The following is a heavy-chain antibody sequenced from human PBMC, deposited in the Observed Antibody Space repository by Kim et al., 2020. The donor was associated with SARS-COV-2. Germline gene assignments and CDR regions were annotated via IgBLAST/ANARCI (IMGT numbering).Heavy chain of an antibody. CDR2: IRNRANNYVT. D-gene: IGHD4-4*01. J-gene: IGHJ5*01. V-gene: IGHV3-73*01. CDR1: EFSFSDSS. CDR3: TRAGPTPRDWFDS. Sequence: GGSLRLSCVASEFSFSDSSMHWVRQASGKGLEWVGRIRNRANNYVTTYAASVKGRFTVSRDDSKNTAYLQMNGLKTEDTAVYYCTRAGPTPRDWFDSWGQGTLVTVSS.